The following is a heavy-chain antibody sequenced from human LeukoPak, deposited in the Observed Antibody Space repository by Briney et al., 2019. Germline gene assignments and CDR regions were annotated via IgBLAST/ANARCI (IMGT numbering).Heavy chain of an antibody. Sequence: KPGRSLRLSCAASGFTFSSYAMHWVRQAPGQGLGWVGGINPNSGGTNYAQKFQGWVTMTRDTSISTAYMELSRLRSDDTAVYYCARGGYLELGFDYWGQGTLVTVSS. CDR1: GFTFSSYA. V-gene: IGHV1-2*04. D-gene: IGHD1-1*01. CDR3: ARGGYLELGFDY. J-gene: IGHJ4*02. CDR2: INPNSGGT.